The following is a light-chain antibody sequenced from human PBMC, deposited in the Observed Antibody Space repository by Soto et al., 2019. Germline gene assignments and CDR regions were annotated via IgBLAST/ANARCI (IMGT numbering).Light chain of an antibody. CDR3: FLSYSGARPVV. CDR1: TGPVTSGHW. Sequence: QAVVTQEPSLTVSPGGTVTLTCASTTGPVTSGHWPYWLQQKPGQAPRTLIYDTSKQPSWTPARFSGSLLGGKAALTLSGAQPEDEADYYCFLSYSGARPVVFGGGTQLTVL. V-gene: IGLV7-46*01. CDR2: DTS. J-gene: IGLJ2*01.